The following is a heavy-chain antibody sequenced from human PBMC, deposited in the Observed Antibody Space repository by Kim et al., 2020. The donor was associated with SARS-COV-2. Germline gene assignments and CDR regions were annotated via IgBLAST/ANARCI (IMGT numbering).Heavy chain of an antibody. CDR3: ARFRQWLAPDY. V-gene: IGHV3-33*01. Sequence: KYYADSGKGRFTISRDNSKNTRYLQMNSLRAEDTAVYYCARFRQWLAPDYWGQGTLVTVSS. J-gene: IGHJ4*02. D-gene: IGHD6-19*01. CDR2: K.